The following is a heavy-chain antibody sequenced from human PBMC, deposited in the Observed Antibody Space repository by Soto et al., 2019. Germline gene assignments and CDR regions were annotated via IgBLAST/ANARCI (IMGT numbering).Heavy chain of an antibody. Sequence: GGSLRLSCAASGFTFSSYGMNWVRQAPGKGLEWVAVISYDVSNKYYADSPKGRFTISRDNSKNTLYLQMSSLRPEDTAVYYCAKRLYGSGSYDNYFDCWGQGTLVTVSS. CDR1: GFTFSSYG. J-gene: IGHJ4*02. CDR3: AKRLYGSGSYDNYFDC. D-gene: IGHD3-10*01. V-gene: IGHV3-30*18. CDR2: ISYDVSNK.